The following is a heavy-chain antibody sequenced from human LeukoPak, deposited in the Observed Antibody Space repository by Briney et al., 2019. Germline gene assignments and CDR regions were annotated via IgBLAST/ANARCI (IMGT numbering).Heavy chain of an antibody. CDR3: ARGLLQLPDY. V-gene: IGHV3-21*01. CDR2: ISSSSYI. CDR1: GFTFSSYS. D-gene: IGHD2-2*01. J-gene: IGHJ4*02. Sequence: NPGGSLILSCAASGFTFSSYSMNWVRQAPGKGLEWVSSISSSSYIYYADSVKGRFTISRDNAKNSLYLQMNSLRAEDTAVYYCARGLLQLPDYWGQGTLVTVSS.